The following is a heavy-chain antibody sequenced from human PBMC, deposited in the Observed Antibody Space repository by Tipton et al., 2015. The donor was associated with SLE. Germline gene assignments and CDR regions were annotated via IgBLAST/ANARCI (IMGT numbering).Heavy chain of an antibody. D-gene: IGHD3-16*01. V-gene: IGHV4-59*08. Sequence: TLSLTCTVSGGSISSYYWSWIRQPPGKGLEWIGYIYYSGSTNYNPSLKSRVTISVDTSKNQFSLKLSSVTAADTAVYYCARGYDYDVNAFGIWGQGTMVTVSS. J-gene: IGHJ3*02. CDR1: GGSISSYY. CDR3: ARGYDYDVNAFGI. CDR2: IYYSGST.